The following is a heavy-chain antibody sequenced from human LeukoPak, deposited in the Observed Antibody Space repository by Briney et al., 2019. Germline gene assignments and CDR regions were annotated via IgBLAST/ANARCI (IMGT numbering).Heavy chain of an antibody. CDR1: GGSISSGDYY. J-gene: IGHJ6*02. Sequence: SETLSLTCTVSGGSISSGDYYWSWIRQPPGKGLEWIGYIYYRGSTYYNPSLKSRVTISVDTSKNQFSLKLSPVTAADTAVYYCARDVKVDCSSTSCAENYYYYYGMDVWGQGTTVTVSS. CDR2: IYYRGST. CDR3: ARDVKVDCSSTSCAENYYYYYGMDV. V-gene: IGHV4-30-4*01. D-gene: IGHD2-2*01.